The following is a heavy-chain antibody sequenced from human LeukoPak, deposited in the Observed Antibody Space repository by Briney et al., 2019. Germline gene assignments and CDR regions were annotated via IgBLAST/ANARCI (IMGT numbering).Heavy chain of an antibody. V-gene: IGHV4-59*01. D-gene: IGHD5-24*01. Sequence: SETLSLTCTVSGGSISSYYWSWIRQPPGKGLEWIGYIYYSGSTNYNPSLKSRVTISVDTSKNQFSLKLSAVTAADTAVYYCARFDRTRGDYWGQGTLVTVSS. CDR1: GGSISSYY. CDR3: ARFDRTRGDY. J-gene: IGHJ4*02. CDR2: IYYSGST.